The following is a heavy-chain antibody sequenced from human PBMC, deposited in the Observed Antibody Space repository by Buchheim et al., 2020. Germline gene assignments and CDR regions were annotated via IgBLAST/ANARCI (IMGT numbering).Heavy chain of an antibody. V-gene: IGHV3-23*01. CDR3: AKDFKYSYGFGRPWGNDY. Sequence: EVQLLESGGGLVQPGGSLRLSCAASGFTFSSYAMSWVRQAPGEGLEWVSAISGSGGSTYYADSVKGRFTISRDNSKNTLYLQMNSLRAEDTAVYYCAKDFKYSYGFGRPWGNDYWGQGTL. D-gene: IGHD5-18*01. J-gene: IGHJ4*02. CDR1: GFTFSSYA. CDR2: ISGSGGST.